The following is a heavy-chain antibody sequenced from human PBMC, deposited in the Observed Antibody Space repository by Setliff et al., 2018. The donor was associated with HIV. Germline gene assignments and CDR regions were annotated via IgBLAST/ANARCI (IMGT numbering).Heavy chain of an antibody. CDR3: KADSSGYP. J-gene: IGHJ5*02. V-gene: IGHV3-72*01. CDR1: GFTSSDHY. Sequence: PGGSLRLSCVVFGFTSSDHYMEWVRQAPGKALEWIGRIRNKANGYTTEYAASVKGRFTISRDVSKNLLYLQMNSLKTEDTAVYYCKADSSGYPWGQGTLVTVSS. CDR2: IRNKANGYTT. D-gene: IGHD3-22*01.